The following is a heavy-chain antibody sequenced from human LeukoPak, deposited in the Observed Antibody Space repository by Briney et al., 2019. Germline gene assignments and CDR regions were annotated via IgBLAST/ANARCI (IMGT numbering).Heavy chain of an antibody. J-gene: IGHJ4*02. D-gene: IGHD6-13*01. Sequence: SETLSLTCTVSGGSISSGSYYWSWIRQPAGKRLEWIGHIYRSGSTNYNPSLKSRVTISVDTSKNQFSLKLSSVTAADTAVYYCAREGIEAAGTGDYWGQGTLVTVSS. CDR3: AREGIEAAGTGDY. CDR2: IYRSGST. V-gene: IGHV4-61*09. CDR1: GGSISSGSYY.